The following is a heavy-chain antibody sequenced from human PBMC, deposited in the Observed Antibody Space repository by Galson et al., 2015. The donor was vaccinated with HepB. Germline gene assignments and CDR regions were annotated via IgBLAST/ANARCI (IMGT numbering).Heavy chain of an antibody. J-gene: IGHJ4*02. CDR2: INPNSGDT. CDR1: GYTFTGYY. Sequence: SVKVSCKASGYTFTGYYLHWVRQAPGLGFEWMGRINPNSGDTYYAQKFQGRVTMTRDTSIRTAYMELSRLRSDDTAVYYCARDWFLYDSSGYYFFDYWGQGTLVTVSS. D-gene: IGHD3-22*01. CDR3: ARDWFLYDSSGYYFFDY. V-gene: IGHV1-2*06.